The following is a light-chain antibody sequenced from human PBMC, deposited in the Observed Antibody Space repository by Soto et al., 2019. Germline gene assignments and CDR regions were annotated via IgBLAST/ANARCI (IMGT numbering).Light chain of an antibody. J-gene: IGLJ2*01. Sequence: QSALTQPPSASGSPGQSVTISCIGTSSDVGGYNYVSWYQQHPGKAPKLMIYEVSKRPSGVPDRFSGSKSGNTASLTVSGFQAEDEAYYYCSSYAASNNLGVFGGGTKLTVL. CDR2: EVS. V-gene: IGLV2-8*01. CDR3: SSYAASNNLGV. CDR1: SSDVGGYNY.